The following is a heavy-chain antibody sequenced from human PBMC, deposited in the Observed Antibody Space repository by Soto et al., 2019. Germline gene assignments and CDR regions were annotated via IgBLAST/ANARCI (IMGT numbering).Heavy chain of an antibody. CDR2: IWCDGSKE. J-gene: IGHJ3*02. V-gene: IGHV3-33*01. D-gene: IGHD4-17*01. CDR3: ARYYGDYSLDI. CDR1: GFTFSTHG. Sequence: GGSLRLSCAVSGFTFSTHGMHWVRQAPGKGLEWVALIWCDGSKEYYADSVEGRFTISRDNSKNTLYLQMNSLRAEDTAVYYCARYYGDYSLDIWGQGTMVTVSS.